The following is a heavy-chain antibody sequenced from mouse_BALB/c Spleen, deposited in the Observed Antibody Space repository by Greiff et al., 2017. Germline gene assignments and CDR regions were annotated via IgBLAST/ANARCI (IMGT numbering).Heavy chain of an antibody. D-gene: IGHD2-10*02. J-gene: IGHJ4*01. V-gene: IGHV5-15*02. CDR3: ARKYGNHYAMDY. Sequence: EVKLQESGGGLVQPGGSRKLSCAASGFTFSDYGMAWVRQAPGKGPEWVAFISNLAYSIYYADTVTGRFTISRENAKNTLYLEMSSLRSEDTAMYYCARKYGNHYAMDYWGQGTSVTVSS. CDR1: GFTFSDYG. CDR2: ISNLAYSI.